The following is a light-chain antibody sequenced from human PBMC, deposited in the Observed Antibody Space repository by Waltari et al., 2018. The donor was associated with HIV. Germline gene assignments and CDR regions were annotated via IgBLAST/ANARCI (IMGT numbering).Light chain of an antibody. CDR3: MSWDSSAGV. Sequence: QAVLTQPSSLSASPGASASLTCTLRSGINVGTYTIHWYQQKPGSPPQYLLRYKSDSDKQQGSGVPSRFSGSKEASANAGILLISGLQSEDEADYYCMSWDSSAGVFGGGTKLTVL. CDR2: YKSDSDK. J-gene: IGLJ3*02. V-gene: IGLV5-45*02. CDR1: SGINVGTYT.